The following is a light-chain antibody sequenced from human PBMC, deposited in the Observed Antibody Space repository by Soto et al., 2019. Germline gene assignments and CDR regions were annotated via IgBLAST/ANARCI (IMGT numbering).Light chain of an antibody. CDR3: QQHRSWPIT. J-gene: IGKJ5*01. CDR1: QSLDIS. V-gene: IGKV3-11*01. CDR2: DTS. Sequence: IVLTQSPATLSLSPGERATLSCRASQSLDISLAWYQQKPGQAPRLLIYDTSNRATGIPARFSGSGSQTDLAPTISSLEPEDFTVYYCQQHRSWPITFGHGTRLEIK.